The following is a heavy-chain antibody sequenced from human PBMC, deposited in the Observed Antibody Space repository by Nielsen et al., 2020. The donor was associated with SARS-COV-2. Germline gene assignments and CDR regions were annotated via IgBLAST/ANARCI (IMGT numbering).Heavy chain of an antibody. CDR3: ANGGAGGY. J-gene: IGHJ4*02. V-gene: IGHV3-23*01. CDR1: GFTFKNYA. D-gene: IGHD3-16*01. Sequence: GGSLRLSCAASGFTFKNYAMSWVPQAPGKGLEWVSAISGSGEKTYYPNALKGRFTISRDNAKNSLYLQMNSLRAEDTALYYCANGGAGGYWGQGTLVTVSS. CDR2: ISGSGEKT.